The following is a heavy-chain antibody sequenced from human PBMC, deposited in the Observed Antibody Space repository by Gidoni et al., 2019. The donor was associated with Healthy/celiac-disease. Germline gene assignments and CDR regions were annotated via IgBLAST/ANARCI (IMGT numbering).Heavy chain of an antibody. Sequence: QLQLQESGPGLVKPSETLSLTCTVYGGSISSSSYYWGWIRQPPGKGMAWIVSIYYSGSTYYNPYLKSRVTISVDTSKNQFSLKLSSVTAADTAVYYCASNWGWGGWFDPWGQGTLVTVSS. D-gene: IGHD7-27*01. CDR2: IYYSGST. CDR3: ASNWGWGGWFDP. J-gene: IGHJ5*02. CDR1: GGSISSSSYY. V-gene: IGHV4-39*01.